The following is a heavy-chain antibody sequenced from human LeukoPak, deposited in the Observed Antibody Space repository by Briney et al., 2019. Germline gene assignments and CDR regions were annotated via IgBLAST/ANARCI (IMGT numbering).Heavy chain of an antibody. D-gene: IGHD3-3*01. CDR3: ARGGYYAASDI. CDR1: GFISSRYT. Sequence: PGGPLRLSCAASGFISSRYTMSWVRQAPGKGLEYVSAIVSSGGNTYYADSVRGRFTISRDNSKDTVYLQMGSLRPEDTAVYYCARGGYYAASDIWGQGALVTVSS. V-gene: IGHV3-64*02. J-gene: IGHJ4*02. CDR2: IVSSGGNT.